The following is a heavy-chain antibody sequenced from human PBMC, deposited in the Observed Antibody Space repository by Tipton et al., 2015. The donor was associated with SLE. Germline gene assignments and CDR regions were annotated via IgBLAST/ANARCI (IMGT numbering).Heavy chain of an antibody. CDR3: AKDLSSDSSGYYYDKDAFDT. J-gene: IGHJ3*02. V-gene: IGHV3-23*01. Sequence: SLRLSCAASGFTFRSYAMSWVRQAPGKGLEWVSAISGSGGSTYYADSVKGRFTISRDNSKNTLYLQMNSLRAEDTAVYYCAKDLSSDSSGYYYDKDAFDTWGQGTMVTVSS. CDR1: GFTFRSYA. CDR2: ISGSGGST. D-gene: IGHD3-22*01.